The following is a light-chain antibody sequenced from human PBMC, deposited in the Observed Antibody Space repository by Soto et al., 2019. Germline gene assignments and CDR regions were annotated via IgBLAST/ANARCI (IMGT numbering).Light chain of an antibody. CDR1: SSDVGSYNL. J-gene: IGLJ1*01. Sequence: QSALTQPASVSGSPGQSITISCTGTSSDVGSYNLVSWYQQHPSKAPKLKVYEGSKRPSGVSNRFSGSKSCNTASLTISGLQAEDEADYYCCSYAGSSTPYVFGTGTKLTVL. CDR2: EGS. CDR3: CSYAGSSTPYV. V-gene: IGLV2-23*01.